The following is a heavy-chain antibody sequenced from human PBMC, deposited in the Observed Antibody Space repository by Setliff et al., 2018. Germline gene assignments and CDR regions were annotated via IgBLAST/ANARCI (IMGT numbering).Heavy chain of an antibody. D-gene: IGHD6-19*01. Sequence: SETLSLTCTVSGGSISSSSYYWGWIRQPPGKGLEWIGSIYYSGSTYYNPSLKSRVTISVDTSKNQFSLKLSSVTAADTAVYYCECPQWLEGNYYYYYYMDVWGKGTTVTVSS. V-gene: IGHV4-39*01. CDR1: GGSISSSSYY. J-gene: IGHJ6*03. CDR3: ECPQWLEGNYYYYYYMDV. CDR2: IYYSGST.